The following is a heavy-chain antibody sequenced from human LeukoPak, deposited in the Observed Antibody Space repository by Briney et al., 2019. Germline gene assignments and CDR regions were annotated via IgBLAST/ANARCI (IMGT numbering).Heavy chain of an antibody. V-gene: IGHV4-38-2*02. CDR3: ARSYVWGSYYAFDI. J-gene: IGHJ3*02. D-gene: IGHD3-16*01. CDR1: GYSISSGYY. Sequence: PSETLSLTCTVSGYSISSGYYWGWIRPPPGKGLEWTGSIYHSGSTYYNPSLKSRVTISVDTSKNQFSLKLSSVTSADKAVYYCARSYVWGSYYAFDIWGQGTMVTVSS. CDR2: IYHSGST.